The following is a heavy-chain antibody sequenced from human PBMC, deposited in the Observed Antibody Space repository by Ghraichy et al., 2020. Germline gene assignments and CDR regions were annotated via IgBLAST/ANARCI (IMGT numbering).Heavy chain of an antibody. CDR3: ASQPLWFGEFDP. D-gene: IGHD3-10*01. J-gene: IGHJ5*02. CDR2: VYYSGSA. CDR1: GASISSTAYY. V-gene: IGHV4-39*01. Sequence: LNISCTVSGASISSTAYYWAWIRQPPGKGLEYIGSVYYSGSAYSNPSLKSRVTISIDTSKNQFSLRLSSVTAADTAIYYCASQPLWFGEFDPWGQGTLVTVSA.